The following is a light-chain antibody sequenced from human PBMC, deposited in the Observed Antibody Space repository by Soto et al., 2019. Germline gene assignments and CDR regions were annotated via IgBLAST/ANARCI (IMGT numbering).Light chain of an antibody. CDR3: SSYAGSNNPL. V-gene: IGLV2-8*01. CDR2: EVS. Sequence: QSALTQPPSASGSPGQSVTISCTGTSIDVGGYNYVSWYQQHPGKAPKLMIYEVSKRPSGVPDRFSGSKSGNTASLTVSGLQAEDEADYYCSSYAGSNNPLFGTGPKLTVL. CDR1: SIDVGGYNY. J-gene: IGLJ1*01.